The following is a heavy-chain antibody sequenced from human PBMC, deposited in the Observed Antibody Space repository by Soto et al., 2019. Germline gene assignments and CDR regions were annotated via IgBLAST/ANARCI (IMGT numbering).Heavy chain of an antibody. Sequence: SVKVSCKASGGTFSSYAISWLRQAPGQGLEWMGGIIPIFGTANYAQKFQGRVTITADESTSTAYMELSSLRSEDTAVYYCAGRGGYCSSTSCLRFDYWGQGTLVTVSS. CDR1: GGTFSSYA. J-gene: IGHJ4*02. CDR3: AGRGGYCSSTSCLRFDY. D-gene: IGHD2-2*01. CDR2: IIPIFGTA. V-gene: IGHV1-69*13.